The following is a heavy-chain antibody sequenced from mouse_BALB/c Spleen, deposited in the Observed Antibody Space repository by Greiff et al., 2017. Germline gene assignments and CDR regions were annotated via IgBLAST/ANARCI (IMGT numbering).Heavy chain of an antibody. V-gene: IGHV1-87*01. CDR2: IYPGDGDT. D-gene: IGHD1-1*01. Sequence: QVQLQQSGAELARPGASVKLSCKASGYTFTSYWMQWVKQRPGQGLEWIGAIYPGDGDTRYTQKFKGKATLTADKSSSTAYMQLSSLASEDSAVYYCARSHYYGSSYYFDYWGQGTTLTVSS. CDR3: ARSHYYGSSYYFDY. J-gene: IGHJ2*01. CDR1: GYTFTSYW.